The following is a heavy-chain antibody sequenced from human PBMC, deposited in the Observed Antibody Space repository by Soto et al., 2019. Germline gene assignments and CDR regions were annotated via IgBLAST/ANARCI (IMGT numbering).Heavy chain of an antibody. J-gene: IGHJ4*02. Sequence: QVQLQESGPGLVKPSETLSLTCTVSGGSISSYYWGWIRQPAGTGLEWIGRIYTSGSTNYNPSIKSRVTRSVDTSKTQFSLQLSSVTAADTAVYYCARVLQSGPVDYWGQGTLVTVSS. CDR3: ARVLQSGPVDY. CDR1: GGSISSYY. V-gene: IGHV4-4*07. CDR2: IYTSGST. D-gene: IGHD4-4*01.